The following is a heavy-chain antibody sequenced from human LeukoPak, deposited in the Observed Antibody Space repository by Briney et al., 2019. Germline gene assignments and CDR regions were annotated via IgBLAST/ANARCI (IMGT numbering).Heavy chain of an antibody. CDR2: TYYRSKRYK. Sequence: SQTLSLTCAISGDSVSSNITAWNWVRQFPSRGLEWQGMTYYRSKRYKDYAISVKSRISINPDTSRNQLSLQLNSVTPEDTAVYYCPRGTAAAGFAYWGQGALVTVFS. V-gene: IGHV6-1*01. CDR1: GDSVSSNITA. CDR3: PRGTAAAGFAY. J-gene: IGHJ4*02. D-gene: IGHD6-13*01.